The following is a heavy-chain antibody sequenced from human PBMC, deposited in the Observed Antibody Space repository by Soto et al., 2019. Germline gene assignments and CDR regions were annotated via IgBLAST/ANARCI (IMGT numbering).Heavy chain of an antibody. V-gene: IGHV1-69*02. CDR3: ARSYGLGYRAFAY. J-gene: IGHJ4*02. CDR1: GDTFNFYS. Sequence: QVQLVQSGAEVKRPGSSVKVSCKASGDTFNFYSINWVRQAPGVGLEWMGRVNPIVSMSNYAQKFQGRVTVTADQCTLTDYMAPSSLSSDDTAIYCCARSYGLGYRAFAYWGQGALVTVS. D-gene: IGHD3-10*01. CDR2: VNPIVSMS.